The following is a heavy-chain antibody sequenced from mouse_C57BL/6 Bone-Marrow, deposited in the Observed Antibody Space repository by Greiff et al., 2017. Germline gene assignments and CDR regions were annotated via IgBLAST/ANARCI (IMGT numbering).Heavy chain of an antibody. D-gene: IGHD1-1*01. CDR1: GFNIKDYY. V-gene: IGHV14-1*01. CDR2: IDPEDGDT. Sequence: VQLQQSGAELVRPGASVKLSCTASGFNIKDYYMHWVKQRPEQGLEWIGRIDPEDGDTEYAPKFQGKATMTADTSSNTAYLQLSSLTSEDTAVYYWTSDDGSSPYWYFDVWGTGTTVTVSS. CDR3: TSDDGSSPYWYFDV. J-gene: IGHJ1*03.